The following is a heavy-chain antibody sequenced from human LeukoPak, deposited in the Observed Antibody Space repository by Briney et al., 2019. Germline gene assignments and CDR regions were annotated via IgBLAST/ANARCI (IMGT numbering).Heavy chain of an antibody. J-gene: IGHJ4*02. CDR3: ARMNFDNSAYYYGAPL. CDR2: INHSGST. Sequence: PSETLSLTCAVYGGSFSSYYWSWIRQPPGKGLEWIGEINHSGSTNYNPSLKSRLTISVDTSKNQFSLKLSSVTAADTAMYYCARMNFDNSAYYYGAPLWGQGTLVTVSS. CDR1: GGSFSSYY. V-gene: IGHV4-34*01. D-gene: IGHD3-22*01.